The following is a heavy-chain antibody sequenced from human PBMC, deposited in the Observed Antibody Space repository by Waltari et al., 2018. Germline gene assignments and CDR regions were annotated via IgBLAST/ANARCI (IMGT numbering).Heavy chain of an antibody. Sequence: QLQLQESGPGLVKPSETLSLTCTVSGGSIRSSSYYWGWIRQPPGKGLEWIGSIYYSGSTYYNPSLKSRVTISVDTSKNQFSLKLSSVTAADTAVYYCASFIAARVDYWGQGTLVTVSS. J-gene: IGHJ4*02. CDR1: GGSIRSSSYY. CDR2: IYYSGST. D-gene: IGHD6-6*01. CDR3: ASFIAARVDY. V-gene: IGHV4-39*01.